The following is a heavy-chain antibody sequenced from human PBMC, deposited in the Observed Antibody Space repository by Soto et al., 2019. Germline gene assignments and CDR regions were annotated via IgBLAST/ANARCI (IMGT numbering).Heavy chain of an antibody. J-gene: IGHJ4*02. CDR1: GGSISSGGYS. D-gene: IGHD2-8*01. Sequence: QLQLQESGSGLVKPSHTLSLTCAVSGGSISSGGYSWSWIRQPPGKGLEWIGYIYHSGSTYYNPSLKSRVIRSADRSKNQCSLKLRSMTAADTAVYDCAAGGGLPLYSGGQGTLVTVSS. CDR3: AAGGGLPLYS. CDR2: IYHSGST. V-gene: IGHV4-30-2*01.